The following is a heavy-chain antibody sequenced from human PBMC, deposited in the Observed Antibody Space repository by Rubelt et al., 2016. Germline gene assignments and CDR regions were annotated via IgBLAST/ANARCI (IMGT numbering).Heavy chain of an antibody. J-gene: IGHJ6*02. D-gene: IGHD1-26*01. CDR3: ARGLGSYFRYGMDV. V-gene: IGHV5-51*01. Sequence: GIIYPGDSDTTYSPSFQGQVTISADKSISTAYLQWSSLEASDTAMYYCARGLGSYFRYGMDVWGQGTTVTVSS. CDR2: IYPGDSDT.